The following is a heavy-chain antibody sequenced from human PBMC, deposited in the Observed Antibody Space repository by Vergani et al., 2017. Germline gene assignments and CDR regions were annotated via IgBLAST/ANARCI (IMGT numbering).Heavy chain of an antibody. V-gene: IGHV3-66*02. Sequence: EVQLVESGGGLVQPGGSLRLSCAASGFTVSSNYMSWVRQAPGKGLEWVSVIYSGGSTYYADSVKGRFTISRDNSKNTLYLQMISLRAEDTAVYYCARTDIVATDLPTKYYYYGMDVWGQGTTVTVSS. CDR3: ARTDIVATDLPTKYYYYGMDV. CDR2: IYSGGST. J-gene: IGHJ6*02. D-gene: IGHD5-12*01. CDR1: GFTVSSNY.